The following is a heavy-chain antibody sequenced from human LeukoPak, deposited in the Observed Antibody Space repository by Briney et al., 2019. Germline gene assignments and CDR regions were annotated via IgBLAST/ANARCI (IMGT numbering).Heavy chain of an antibody. CDR1: GFTFSSYW. V-gene: IGHV3-74*01. CDR3: ARDTEYYSWDFWSGYRWFDP. Sequence: PGGSLRLSCAASGFTFSSYWMHWVRQAPGKGLVWVSRINSDGSSTSYADSVKGRFTISRDNAKNTLYLQMNSLRAEDTAVYYCARDTEYYSWDFWSGYRWFDPWGQGTLVTVSS. J-gene: IGHJ5*02. D-gene: IGHD3-3*01. CDR2: INSDGSST.